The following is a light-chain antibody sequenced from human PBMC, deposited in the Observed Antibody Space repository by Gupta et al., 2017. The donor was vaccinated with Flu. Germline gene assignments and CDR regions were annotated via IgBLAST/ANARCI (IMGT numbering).Light chain of an antibody. CDR2: STN. CDR3: MLDMNKTIF. Sequence: QTVVTQEPSFSVSPGGTVPLTCALPSVPVSSYFYPSWYQQAPAQPPRTLIYSTNIRSAVVPDRFSGSIGGNKAALTITGAQTEDECHYFCMLDMNKTIFFGGGTKLTVL. CDR1: SVPVSSYFY. J-gene: IGLJ2*01. V-gene: IGLV8-61*01.